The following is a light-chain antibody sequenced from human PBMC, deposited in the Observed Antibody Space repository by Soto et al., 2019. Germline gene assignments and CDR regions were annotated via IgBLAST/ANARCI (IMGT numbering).Light chain of an antibody. CDR2: KAS. Sequence: DIQITQSPSTLSASVGDRVTITCRASQSISSWLAWYQQKPGKAPKLLIYKASSLESGVPSRLSGRGSGTEFTLTIRSLQPDDFATYYCQQYNSYWTFGQGTKVDIK. J-gene: IGKJ1*01. CDR1: QSISSW. V-gene: IGKV1-5*03. CDR3: QQYNSYWT.